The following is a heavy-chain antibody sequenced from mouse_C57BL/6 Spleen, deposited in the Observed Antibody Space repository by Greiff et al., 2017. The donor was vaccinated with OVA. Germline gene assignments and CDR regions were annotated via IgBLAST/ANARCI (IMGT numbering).Heavy chain of an antibody. D-gene: IGHD3-2*02. CDR1: GFTFSDYG. CDR2: ISSGSSTI. CDR3: AREQLRLYYAMDY. J-gene: IGHJ4*01. Sequence: DVKLVESGGGLVKPGGSLKLSCAASGFTFSDYGMHWVRQAPEKGLEWVAYISSGSSTIYYADTVKVRFTISRDNAKNTLFLQMTSLRSEDTAMYYCAREQLRLYYAMDYWGQGTSVTVSS. V-gene: IGHV5-17*01.